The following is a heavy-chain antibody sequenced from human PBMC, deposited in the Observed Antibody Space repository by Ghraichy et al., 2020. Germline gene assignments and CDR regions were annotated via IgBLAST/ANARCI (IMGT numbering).Heavy chain of an antibody. Sequence: SCAASGFTFGAFGMHWVRQAPGQGLEWVAFINSDGNDKFYEGSVRGRFTISRDNSKNTLVLQMNLLTVEDTAVYFCAKDQAGGWGQGTLVTVSS. V-gene: IGHV3-30*02. CDR1: GFTFGAFG. J-gene: IGHJ4*02. CDR2: INSDGNDK. D-gene: IGHD6-19*01. CDR3: AKDQAGG.